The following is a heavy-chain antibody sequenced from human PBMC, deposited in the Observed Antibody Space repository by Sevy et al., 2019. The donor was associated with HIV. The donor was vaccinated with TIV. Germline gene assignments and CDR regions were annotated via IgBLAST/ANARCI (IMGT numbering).Heavy chain of an antibody. CDR2: MHYGGNT. CDR3: GREHHLRGRHWFDS. J-gene: IGHJ5*01. V-gene: IGHV4-39*02. CDR1: GGSLISPTFY. Sequence: SETLSLTCTASGGSLISPTFYWGWVRQPPGERLEWIAAMHYGGNTYYNPSLKGRLAMSVDTSKNQFSLNFTSVTAADAAVYHCGREHHLRGRHWFDSWGQGALVTVSS. D-gene: IGHD3-16*01.